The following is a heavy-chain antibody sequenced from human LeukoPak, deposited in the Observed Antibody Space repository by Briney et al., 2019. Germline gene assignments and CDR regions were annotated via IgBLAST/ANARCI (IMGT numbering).Heavy chain of an antibody. V-gene: IGHV3-23*01. D-gene: IGHD3-9*01. Sequence: PGGSLRLSCVASGSTFSNYAMSWVRQAPGKGLEWVSAITGSGTSTYYADSLKGRFTISRDNSKNTVFLQMNSLRHEDTAIYYCVIWGDYDVLTGYYVPDYWGQGTLVTVSS. CDR1: GSTFSNYA. CDR2: ITGSGTST. CDR3: VIWGDYDVLTGYYVPDY. J-gene: IGHJ4*02.